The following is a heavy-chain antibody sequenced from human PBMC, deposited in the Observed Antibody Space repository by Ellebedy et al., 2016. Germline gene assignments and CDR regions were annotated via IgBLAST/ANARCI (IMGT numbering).Heavy chain of an antibody. D-gene: IGHD4-17*01. Sequence: GGSLRLSCAASGFIFSDYYMNWVRQAPGKGLEWVSSMSGTSSYVHYADSEEGRFTISRDNAKNSLYLHMGRLRVEDTAVYYCARVHGDYRIDYWGPGTLVTVSS. J-gene: IGHJ4*02. CDR1: GFIFSDYY. CDR2: MSGTSSYV. CDR3: ARVHGDYRIDY. V-gene: IGHV3-21*06.